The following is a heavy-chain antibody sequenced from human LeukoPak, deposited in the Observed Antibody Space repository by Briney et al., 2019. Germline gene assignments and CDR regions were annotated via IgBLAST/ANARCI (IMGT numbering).Heavy chain of an antibody. CDR2: ISYDGSNK. V-gene: IGHV3-30-3*01. CDR1: GFTFSSYA. D-gene: IGHD3-10*01. Sequence: PGGSLRLSCAASGFTFSSYAMHWVRQAPGKGLEWVAVISYDGSNKYYADSVKGRFTISRDNSKNTLYLQMNSLRAEDTAVYYCAGSGSYYAPDYWGQGTLVTVSS. CDR3: AGSGSYYAPDY. J-gene: IGHJ4*02.